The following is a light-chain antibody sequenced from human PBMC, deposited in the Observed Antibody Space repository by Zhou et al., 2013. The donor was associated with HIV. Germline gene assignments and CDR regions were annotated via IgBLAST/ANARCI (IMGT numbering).Light chain of an antibody. CDR2: AAS. V-gene: IGKV1-39*01. CDR3: QQSYSSLYT. CDR1: QSIDSY. Sequence: DIQMTQSPSSLSASVGDRVTITCRASQSIDSYLNWYQQKPGKAPKLLIYAASSLQSGVPSRFSGSGSGTDFTLTISSLQPEDFAIYYCQQSYSSLYTFGQGTKLEI. J-gene: IGKJ2*01.